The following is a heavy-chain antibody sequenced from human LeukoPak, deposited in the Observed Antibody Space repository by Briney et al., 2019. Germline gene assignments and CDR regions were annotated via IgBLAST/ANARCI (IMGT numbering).Heavy chain of an antibody. CDR3: TRAPHPRCSSSGCYFDY. J-gene: IGHJ4*02. D-gene: IGHD2-2*01. CDR2: IQAKAYGGAT. V-gene: IGHV3-49*04. CDR1: GFTFGDYA. Sequence: GGSLRLSCSTSGFTFGDYAMSWVRQAPGKGLEWVGFIQAKAYGGATKYAASVNGRFSISRDDSQSIANLQMNDLKTEDTAVYYCTRAPHPRCSSSGCYFDYWGQGTLVTVSS.